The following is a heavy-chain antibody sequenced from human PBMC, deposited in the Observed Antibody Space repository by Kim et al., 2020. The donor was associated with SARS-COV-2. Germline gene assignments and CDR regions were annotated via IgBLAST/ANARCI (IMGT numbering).Heavy chain of an antibody. CDR3: ARVGVRGVIEPYTPYYYYGIDV. CDR1: GYTFTSYA. V-gene: IGHV7-4-1*02. J-gene: IGHJ6*02. D-gene: IGHD3-10*01. CDR2: INTNTGNP. Sequence: ASVKVSCKASGYTFTSYAMNWVRQAPGQGLEWMGWINTNTGNPTYAQGFTGRFVFSLDTSVSTAYLQISSLKAEDTAVYYCARVGVRGVIEPYTPYYYYGIDVWGQGTTVTVSS.